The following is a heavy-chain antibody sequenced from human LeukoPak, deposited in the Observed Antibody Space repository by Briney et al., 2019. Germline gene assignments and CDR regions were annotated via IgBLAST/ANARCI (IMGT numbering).Heavy chain of an antibody. CDR3: ASTTDIIAARSYYFDY. CDR2: INHSGST. J-gene: IGHJ4*02. Sequence: SETLSLTCAVYGGSFSGYYWSWIRQPPGKGLEWIGEINHSGSTYYNPSLKSRVTISVDTSKNQFSLKLSSVTAADTAVYYCASTTDIIAARSYYFDYWGQGTLVTVSS. CDR1: GGSFSGYY. V-gene: IGHV4-34*01. D-gene: IGHD6-6*01.